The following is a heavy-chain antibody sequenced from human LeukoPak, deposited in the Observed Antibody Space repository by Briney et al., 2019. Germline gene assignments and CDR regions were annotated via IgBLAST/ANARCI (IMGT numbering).Heavy chain of an antibody. CDR2: INSDGSST. Sequence: PGGSLRLSCAASGFTFSSYWMHWVRQAPGKGLVWVSRINSDGSSTSYADSVKGRFTISRDNAKNTLYLQMNRLRAEDTAVYYCARGRNYYDSSVNRGADYRGQGTLVTVSS. CDR3: ARGRNYYDSSVNRGADY. V-gene: IGHV3-74*01. CDR1: GFTFSSYW. J-gene: IGHJ4*02. D-gene: IGHD3-22*01.